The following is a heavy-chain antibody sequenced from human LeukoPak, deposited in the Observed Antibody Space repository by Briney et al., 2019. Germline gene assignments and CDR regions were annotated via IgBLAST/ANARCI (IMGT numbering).Heavy chain of an antibody. CDR2: ISGGGGST. D-gene: IGHD3-22*01. CDR1: GSTFTNYA. V-gene: IGHV3-23*01. J-gene: IGHJ4*02. Sequence: GPLSLSCAASGSTFTNYAMSWVRQAPGKGLKWFSTISGGGGSTSSADSVMGRFTISRDNSKTTLYLQMNSLRAEDTAVYYCAKENWVYNWKYDSSGSGINYWGQGTRVTVSS. CDR3: AKENWVYNWKYDSSGSGINY.